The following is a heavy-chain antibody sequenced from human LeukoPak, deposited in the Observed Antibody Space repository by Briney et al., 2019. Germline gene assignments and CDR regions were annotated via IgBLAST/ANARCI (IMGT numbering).Heavy chain of an antibody. CDR3: AKDSQVGTGYYKGELDY. CDR2: ISYDGSNK. J-gene: IGHJ4*02. Sequence: GRSLRLSCAASGFTFSTYGMHWVRQAPGRGLEWVAVISYDGSNKYYADSVKGRLTVSRDNSKNTLYLQMNSLRAEDTAVYYCAKDSQVGTGYYKGELDYWGQGTLVTVSS. CDR1: GFTFSTYG. V-gene: IGHV3-30*18. D-gene: IGHD3-9*01.